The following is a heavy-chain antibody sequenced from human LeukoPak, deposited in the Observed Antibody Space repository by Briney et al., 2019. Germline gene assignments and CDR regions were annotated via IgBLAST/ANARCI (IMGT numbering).Heavy chain of an antibody. D-gene: IGHD2-15*01. J-gene: IGHJ4*02. CDR3: ARDGNGSRAFDY. Sequence: SETLSLTCTVSGVSISGYYWNWIRQPAGKGLEWIGRSYTTGSTNYNPSLKSRVTISVDKSNSQFSLNLTSVTAADTAVYYCARDGNGSRAFDYWGQGTLVTVFS. CDR1: GVSISGYY. V-gene: IGHV4-4*07. CDR2: SYTTGST.